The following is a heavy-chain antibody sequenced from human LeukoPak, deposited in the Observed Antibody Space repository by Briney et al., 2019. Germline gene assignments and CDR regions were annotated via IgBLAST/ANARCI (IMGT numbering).Heavy chain of an antibody. CDR2: INHSGST. V-gene: IGHV4-34*01. Sequence: SETLSLTCTVSGGSISSYYWSWIRQPPGKGLEWIGEINHSGSTNYNPSLKSRVTISVDTSKNQFSLKLSSVTAADTAVYYCARGPPRYSYAKGSYYFDYWGQGTLVTVSS. CDR3: ARGPPRYSYAKGSYYFDY. J-gene: IGHJ4*02. CDR1: GGSISSYY. D-gene: IGHD5-18*01.